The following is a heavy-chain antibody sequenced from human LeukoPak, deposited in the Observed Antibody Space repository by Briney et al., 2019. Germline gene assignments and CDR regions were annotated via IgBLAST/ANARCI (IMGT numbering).Heavy chain of an antibody. CDR2: ISGRGRSI. CDR3: AKAGATWYFHH. CDR1: GFTFSSYA. J-gene: IGHJ1*01. Sequence: GGSPRLSCADSGFTFSSYAMSWVRQAPGKGLEWVSGISGRGRSIDYADSVRGRFTISRDNSKNTLYLQMNSLSAEDTAVYYCAKAGATWYFHHWGQGTLVTVSS. D-gene: IGHD1-26*01. V-gene: IGHV3-23*01.